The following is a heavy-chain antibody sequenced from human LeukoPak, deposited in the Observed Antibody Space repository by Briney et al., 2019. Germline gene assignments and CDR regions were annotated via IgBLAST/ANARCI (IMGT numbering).Heavy chain of an antibody. V-gene: IGHV3-11*04. CDR1: GFIFSDYY. CDR2: ISSSGSTM. D-gene: IGHD6-19*01. J-gene: IGHJ4*02. CDR3: ARGEAVAGNDH. Sequence: GGSLRLSCAASGFIFSDYYMSWIRQAPGKGLEWVSYISSSGSTMYYADSVKGRFTISRDNAKDSLYLQMNSLRAEDTAVYYCARGEAVAGNDHWGQGALVTVSS.